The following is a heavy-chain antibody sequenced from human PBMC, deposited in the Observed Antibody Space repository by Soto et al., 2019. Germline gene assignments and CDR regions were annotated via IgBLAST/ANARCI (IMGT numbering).Heavy chain of an antibody. D-gene: IGHD6-13*01. CDR1: GYTFTSYG. Sequence: ASVKVSCKASGYTFTSYGISWVRQAPGQGLEWMGWISAYNGNTNYAQKLQGRVTMTTDTSTSTAYMELRSLRSDDTAVYYCARTIAAAGRGYFDYWGQGTLVTAPQ. CDR2: ISAYNGNT. CDR3: ARTIAAAGRGYFDY. V-gene: IGHV1-18*04. J-gene: IGHJ4*02.